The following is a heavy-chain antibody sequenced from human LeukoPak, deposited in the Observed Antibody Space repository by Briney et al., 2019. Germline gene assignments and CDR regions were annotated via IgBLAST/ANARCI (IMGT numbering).Heavy chain of an antibody. CDR1: GYTFTSYD. V-gene: IGHV1-8*01. J-gene: IGHJ4*02. CDR2: MNPNSGNT. D-gene: IGHD6-13*01. Sequence: ASVKVSCKASGYTFTSYDINWVRQATGQGLEWMGWMNPNSGNTGYAQKFQGRVTMTRNTSISTAYMELSSLRSEGTAVYYCARDPTKAAADDYWGQGTLVTVSS. CDR3: ARDPTKAAADDY.